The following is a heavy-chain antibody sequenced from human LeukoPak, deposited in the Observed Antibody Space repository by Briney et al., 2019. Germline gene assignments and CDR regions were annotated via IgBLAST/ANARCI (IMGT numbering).Heavy chain of an antibody. CDR2: ISGSGGST. J-gene: IGHJ4*02. CDR3: AKVPSYYDSSGYYQANLYYFDY. CDR1: GFTFSSYA. D-gene: IGHD3-22*01. V-gene: IGHV3-23*01. Sequence: GGSLRLSCAASGFTFSSYAMSWVRQAPGKGLEWVSAISGSGGSTYYADSVKGRFTISRDNSKNTLYLQMNSLRAEDTAVYYCAKVPSYYDSSGYYQANLYYFDYWGQGTLVTVSS.